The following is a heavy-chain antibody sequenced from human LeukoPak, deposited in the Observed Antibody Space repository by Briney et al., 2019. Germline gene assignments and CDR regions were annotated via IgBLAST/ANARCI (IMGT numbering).Heavy chain of an antibody. CDR3: TRLDVPGYFSPTLGY. CDR2: INPNTGAT. V-gene: IGHV1-2*02. Sequence: ASVKAACKTSRHTFTLYYLQWERHAPGQGLECIGCINPNTGATKFAHKFQGRVTMPRPKTIRTAYMDLSTLASDATALFYCTRLDVPGYFSPTLGYWSQATLLTVPS. D-gene: IGHD3-9*01. CDR1: RHTFTLYY. J-gene: IGHJ4*02.